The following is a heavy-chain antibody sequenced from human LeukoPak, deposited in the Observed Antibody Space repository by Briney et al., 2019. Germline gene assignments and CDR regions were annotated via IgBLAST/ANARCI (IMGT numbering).Heavy chain of an antibody. Sequence: GGSLRLSCVASGFTFSTYGMHWVRQAPGKGLEWVAVISYDGSNKYYADSVKGRFTISRDNSKNTLYLQMNSLRAEDTAVYYCARDRGVVVPAALSYYFDYWGQGTLVTVSS. CDR2: ISYDGSNK. V-gene: IGHV3-30*03. CDR1: GFTFSTYG. CDR3: ARDRGVVVPAALSYYFDY. J-gene: IGHJ4*02. D-gene: IGHD2-2*01.